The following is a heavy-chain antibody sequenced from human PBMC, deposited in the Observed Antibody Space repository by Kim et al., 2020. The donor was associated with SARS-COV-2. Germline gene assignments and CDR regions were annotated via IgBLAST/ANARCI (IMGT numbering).Heavy chain of an antibody. CDR2: INSDGSST. CDR1: GFTFSSYW. CDR3: ARGTSVLRYFDPSWESFDY. V-gene: IGHV3-74*01. Sequence: GGSLRLSCAASGFTFSSYWMHWVRQAPGKGLVWVSRINSDGSSTSYADSVKGRFTISRDNAKNTLYLQMNSLRAEDTAVYYCARGTSVLRYFDPSWESFDYWGQGTLVTVSS. D-gene: IGHD3-9*01. J-gene: IGHJ4*02.